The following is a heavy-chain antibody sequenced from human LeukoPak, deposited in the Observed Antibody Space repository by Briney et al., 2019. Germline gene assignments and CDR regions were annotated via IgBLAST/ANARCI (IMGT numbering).Heavy chain of an antibody. CDR3: ARDPYYGDYVV. V-gene: IGHV3-48*03. D-gene: IGHD4-17*01. CDR2: ISSSGSTI. J-gene: IGHJ4*02. Sequence: GRSLRLSCAASGFTFSSYEMNWARQAPGKGLEWVSYISSSGSTIYYADSVKGRFTISRDNAKNSLYLQMNSLRAEDTAVYYCARDPYYGDYVVWGQGTLVTVSS. CDR1: GFTFSSYE.